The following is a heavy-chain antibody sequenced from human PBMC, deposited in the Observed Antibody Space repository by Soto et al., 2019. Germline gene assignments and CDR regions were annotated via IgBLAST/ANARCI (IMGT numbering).Heavy chain of an antibody. CDR3: SRNAYWNFDY. Sequence: QVQLQESGPGLVKPSGTLSLTCAVSGGSISDGTWWSWVRQPPGKGLEWIGEISHSGTTSYNPSLKSRVTISVDRSKNQLSLNLDSVTAADTAVYYCSRNAYWNFDYWGQGALVTVSS. D-gene: IGHD1-1*01. V-gene: IGHV4-4*02. CDR2: ISHSGTT. CDR1: GGSISDGTW. J-gene: IGHJ4*02.